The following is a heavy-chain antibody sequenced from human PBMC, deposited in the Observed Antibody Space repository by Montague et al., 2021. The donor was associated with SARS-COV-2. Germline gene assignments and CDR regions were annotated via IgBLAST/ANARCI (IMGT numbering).Heavy chain of an antibody. CDR3: ARDNPVLWFGETYAFDI. CDR2: IYTSGST. D-gene: IGHD3-10*01. J-gene: IGHJ3*02. CDR1: GGSISSYY. Sequence: SETLSLTCTVSGGSISSYYWSWIRQPAGKGLEWIGRIYTSGSTNYNPSLKSRVTMSVDTSKNQFSLKLSSVTAADTAVYYCARDNPVLWFGETYAFDIWGQGTMVTVSP. V-gene: IGHV4-4*07.